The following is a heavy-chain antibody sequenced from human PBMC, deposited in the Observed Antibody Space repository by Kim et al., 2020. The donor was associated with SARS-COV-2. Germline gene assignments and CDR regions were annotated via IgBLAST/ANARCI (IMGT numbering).Heavy chain of an antibody. D-gene: IGHD3-22*01. J-gene: IGHJ5*02. Sequence: SETLSLTCTVSGGSISSSSYYWGWIRQPPGKGLEWNGSIYYSGSTYYNPSLKSRVTISVDTSKNQFSLKLSSVTAADTAVYYCARLVGDSSGYPNWFDPWGQGTLVTVSS. CDR2: IYYSGST. V-gene: IGHV4-39*01. CDR3: ARLVGDSSGYPNWFDP. CDR1: GGSISSSSYY.